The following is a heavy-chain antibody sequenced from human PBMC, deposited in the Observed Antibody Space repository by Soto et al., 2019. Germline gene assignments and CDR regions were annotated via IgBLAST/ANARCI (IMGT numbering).Heavy chain of an antibody. CDR2: IYHSGSA. J-gene: IGHJ6*02. D-gene: IGHD3-10*01. CDR3: ARASGSYHKPYFYYGLDV. CDR1: GGSISTSVYY. Sequence: PSETLSLTCTVSGGSISTSVYYWGWIRQPPGRGLEWMANIYHSGSAYYNPSLKSRVTTSVDTSKNQFSLKLSSVTAADTAVYYCARASGSYHKPYFYYGLDVWGQGTTVTVSS. V-gene: IGHV4-39*01.